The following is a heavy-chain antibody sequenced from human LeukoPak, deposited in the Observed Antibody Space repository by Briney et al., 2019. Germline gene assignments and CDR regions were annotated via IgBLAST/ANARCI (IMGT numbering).Heavy chain of an antibody. CDR1: GYSISSGYY. J-gene: IGHJ4*02. V-gene: IGHV4-38-2*02. Sequence: SETLSLTCTVSGYSISSGYYWGWIRQPPGKGLEWIGSIYYSGSTYYNPSLKSRVTISVDTSKNQFSLKLSSVTAADTAVYYCARSIVVVITYFDYWGQGTLVTASS. CDR3: ARSIVVVITYFDY. D-gene: IGHD3-22*01. CDR2: IYYSGST.